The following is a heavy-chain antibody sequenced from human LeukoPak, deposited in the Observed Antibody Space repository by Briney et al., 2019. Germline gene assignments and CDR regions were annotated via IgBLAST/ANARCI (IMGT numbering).Heavy chain of an antibody. CDR3: ARQVQDWFDP. Sequence: PSQTLSLTCTVSGGSISSGGYYWSWIRQHPGKGLEWIGYIYYSGSTYYNPSLKSRVTISVDTSKNKFPLKLSSVTAADTAVYYCARQVQDWFDPWGQGTLVTVSS. D-gene: IGHD4/OR15-4a*01. CDR2: IYYSGST. CDR1: GGSISSGGYY. J-gene: IGHJ5*02. V-gene: IGHV4-31*03.